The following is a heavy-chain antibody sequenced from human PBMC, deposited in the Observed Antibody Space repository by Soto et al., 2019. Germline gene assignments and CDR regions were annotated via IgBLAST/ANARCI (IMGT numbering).Heavy chain of an antibody. J-gene: IGHJ4*02. V-gene: IGHV3-33*03. D-gene: IGHD3-3*01. CDR2: IWYDGNNK. CDR3: AKKITVYAVDPADY. CDR1: GFTFSDYG. Sequence: PGGSLRLSCEGSGFTFSDYGIHWVRQAPGMGLEWVAVIWYDGNNKYYSESVKGRFTISRDNSKNTLHLQMNSLRAEDTAIYYCAKKITVYAVDPADYWGQGTLVTVSS.